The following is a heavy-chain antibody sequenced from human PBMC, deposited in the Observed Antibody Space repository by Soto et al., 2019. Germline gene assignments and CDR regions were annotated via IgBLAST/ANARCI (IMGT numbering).Heavy chain of an antibody. CDR2: ISYDGSNK. CDR1: GFTFSSYG. Sequence: GSLSLSCAASGFTFSSYGMHWVRQAPGKGLEWVAVISYDGSNKYYADSVKGRFTISRDNSKNTLYLQMNSLRAEDTAVYYCAREDNWNRHYFDYWGQGTLVTVSS. D-gene: IGHD1-20*01. V-gene: IGHV3-30*03. J-gene: IGHJ4*02. CDR3: AREDNWNRHYFDY.